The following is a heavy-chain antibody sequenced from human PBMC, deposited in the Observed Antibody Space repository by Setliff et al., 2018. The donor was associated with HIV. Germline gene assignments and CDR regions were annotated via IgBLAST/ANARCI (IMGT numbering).Heavy chain of an antibody. CDR2: IYYTGST. D-gene: IGHD3-10*01. J-gene: IGHJ3*01. Sequence: SENLSLTCTVSGGSISNYYWNWIRQPPGKGLEWIGYIYYTGSTNYDPSLKSRVTISLDTSKDQFSLKLSSVTAADTAIYYCARGDNYYYTSGTFHNGLDCFDFWGQGTMVTVSS. CDR1: GGSISNYY. CDR3: ARGDNYYYTSGTFHNGLDCFDF. V-gene: IGHV4-59*01.